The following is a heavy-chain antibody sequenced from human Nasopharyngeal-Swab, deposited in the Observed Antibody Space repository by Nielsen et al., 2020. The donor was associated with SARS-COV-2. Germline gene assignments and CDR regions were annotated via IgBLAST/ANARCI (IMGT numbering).Heavy chain of an antibody. Sequence: GESLKISCAASGFTFSGSAMHWVRQASGKGLGWVGRIRSKANSYATAYAASVKGRFTISRDDSKNTAYLQMNSLKTEDTAVYYCTRQISGWYHPFDYWGQGTLVTVSS. D-gene: IGHD6-19*01. J-gene: IGHJ4*02. CDR3: TRQISGWYHPFDY. V-gene: IGHV3-73*01. CDR2: IRSKANSYAT. CDR1: GFTFSGSA.